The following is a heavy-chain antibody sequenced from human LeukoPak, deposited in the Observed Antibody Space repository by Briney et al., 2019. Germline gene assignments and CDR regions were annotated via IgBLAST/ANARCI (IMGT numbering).Heavy chain of an antibody. CDR3: ARTGSSGYDSFDY. V-gene: IGHV4-31*03. CDR1: GGSISSGGYY. CDR2: IYYSGST. J-gene: IGHJ4*02. Sequence: SETLSLTCTVSGGSISSGGYYWGWVRQHPEKGLEWVGYIYYSGSTYYNPSLKSRVTISVDTSKNQFSLKLSSVTAADTAVYYCARTGSSGYDSFDYWGQGTLVTVSS. D-gene: IGHD3-22*01.